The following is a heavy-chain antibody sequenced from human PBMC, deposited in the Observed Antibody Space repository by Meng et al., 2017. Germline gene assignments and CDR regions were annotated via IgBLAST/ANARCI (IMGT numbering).Heavy chain of an antibody. CDR2: INPSGGST. CDR3: ARDRREGSWYSYYYYGMDV. D-gene: IGHD6-13*01. Sequence: ASVKVFCKASGYTFTSYYMHWVRQAPGQGLEWMGIINPSGGSTSYAQKFQGRVTMTRDTPTSTVYMELSSLRSEDTAVYYCARDRREGSWYSYYYYGMDVWGQGTTVTVSS. V-gene: IGHV1-46*01. J-gene: IGHJ6*02. CDR1: GYTFTSYY.